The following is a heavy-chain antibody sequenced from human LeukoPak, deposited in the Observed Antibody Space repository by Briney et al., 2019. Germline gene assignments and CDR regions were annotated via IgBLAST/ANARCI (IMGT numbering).Heavy chain of an antibody. Sequence: ASVKVSCKASGYTFTSYAMHWVRQAPGQGLEWMGRINPNSGGTNYAQKFQGRVTMTRDTSISTAYMELSRLRSDDTAVYYCARVARGDYVWGSYRHPHDYWGQGTLVTVSS. D-gene: IGHD3-16*02. CDR1: GYTFTSYA. V-gene: IGHV1-2*06. J-gene: IGHJ4*02. CDR3: ARVARGDYVWGSYRHPHDY. CDR2: INPNSGGT.